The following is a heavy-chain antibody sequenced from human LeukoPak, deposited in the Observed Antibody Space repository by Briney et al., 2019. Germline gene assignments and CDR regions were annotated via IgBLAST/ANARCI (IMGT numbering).Heavy chain of an antibody. Sequence: SETLSLTCAVYGGSFSGYYWSWIRQPPGKGLEWIGEINHSGSTNYNPSLKSRVTISVDTSKNQFSLKLSSVTAADTAVYYCARGPALAYYYGSGSYYSFFDYWGQGTLVTVSS. D-gene: IGHD3-10*01. CDR1: GGSFSGYY. CDR2: INHSGST. V-gene: IGHV4-34*01. J-gene: IGHJ4*02. CDR3: ARGPALAYYYGSGSYYSFFDY.